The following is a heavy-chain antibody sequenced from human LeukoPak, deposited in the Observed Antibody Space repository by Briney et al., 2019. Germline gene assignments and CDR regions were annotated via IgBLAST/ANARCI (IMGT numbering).Heavy chain of an antibody. V-gene: IGHV4-34*01. Sequence: SETLSLTCAVYGGSFSGYYWSWIRQPPGKGLEWIGEINHSGSTNYNPSLKSRVTISVDTSKNQFSLKLSSVTAADTAVYYCARVGRPGYPLWGQYYFDYWGQGTLVTVSS. CDR2: INHSGST. D-gene: IGHD5-18*01. J-gene: IGHJ4*02. CDR3: ARVGRPGYPLWGQYYFDY. CDR1: GGSFSGYY.